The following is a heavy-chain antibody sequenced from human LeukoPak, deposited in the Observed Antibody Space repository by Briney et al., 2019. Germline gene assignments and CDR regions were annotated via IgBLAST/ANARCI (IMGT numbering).Heavy chain of an antibody. CDR3: ARDGSARIFYYYYYMDV. J-gene: IGHJ6*03. CDR1: GYTFTSYG. V-gene: IGHV1-18*01. CDR2: ISAYNGNT. D-gene: IGHD6-6*01. Sequence: GASVKVSCKASGYTFTSYGISWVRQAPGQGLEWMGWISAYNGNTNYAQKLQGRVTVTTDTSTSTAYMELRSLRSDDTAVYYCARDGSARIFYYYYYMDVWGKGTTVTVSS.